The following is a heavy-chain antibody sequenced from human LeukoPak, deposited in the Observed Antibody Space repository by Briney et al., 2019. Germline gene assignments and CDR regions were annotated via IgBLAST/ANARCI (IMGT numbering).Heavy chain of an antibody. CDR1: GGSISSGGYY. D-gene: IGHD3-9*01. CDR3: ARMTTDYDILTGLLGFDY. Sequence: SGTLSLTCTVSGGSISSGGYYWSWIRQHPGKGLEWIGYIYYSGSTYYNPSLKSRVTISVDTSKNQFSLKLSSVTAADTAVYYCARMTTDYDILTGLLGFDYWGQGTLVTVSS. J-gene: IGHJ4*02. CDR2: IYYSGST. V-gene: IGHV4-31*03.